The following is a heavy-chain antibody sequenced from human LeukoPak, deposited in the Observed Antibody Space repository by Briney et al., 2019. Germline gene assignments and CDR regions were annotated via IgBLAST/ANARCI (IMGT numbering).Heavy chain of an antibody. Sequence: GGSLRLSCAASGFTFSSYAMSWVRQAPGKGLEWVSAISGSGGSTYYADSVKGRFTISRDNSKNTLYLQMNSLRAEDTAVYYCAKGSQWLVVRFYFDYWGQGTLVTVSS. V-gene: IGHV3-23*01. CDR3: AKGSQWLVVRFYFDY. J-gene: IGHJ4*02. CDR1: GFTFSSYA. CDR2: ISGSGGST. D-gene: IGHD6-19*01.